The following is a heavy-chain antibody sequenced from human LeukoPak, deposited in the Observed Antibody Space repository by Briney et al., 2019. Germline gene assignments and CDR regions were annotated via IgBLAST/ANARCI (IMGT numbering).Heavy chain of an antibody. D-gene: IGHD2-8*01. CDR2: IIHSGST. Sequence: SETLSLTCGVYGGSFSGYYWTWIRQSPGMGLEWIGEIIHSGSTNYNPSLTSRVTISVDTSKNQFSLELSSVTAADTAVYYCARGILVTVYAAFDYWGQGTLATVFS. V-gene: IGHV4-34*01. J-gene: IGHJ4*02. CDR1: GGSFSGYY. CDR3: ARGILVTVYAAFDY.